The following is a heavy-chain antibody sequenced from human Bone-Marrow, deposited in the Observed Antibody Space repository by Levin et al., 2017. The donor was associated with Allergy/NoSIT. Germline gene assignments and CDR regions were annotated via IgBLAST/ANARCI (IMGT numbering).Heavy chain of an antibody. V-gene: IGHV3-30*04. CDR3: ARGEGIDPNDAFDI. D-gene: IGHD6-13*01. J-gene: IGHJ3*02. CDR2: ISYDGSNK. CDR1: GFTFSSYA. Sequence: LSLTCAASGFTFSSYAMHWVRQAPGKGLEWVAVISYDGSNKYYADSVKGRFTISRDNSKNTLYLQMNSLRAEDTAVYYCARGEGIDPNDAFDIWGQGTMVTVSS.